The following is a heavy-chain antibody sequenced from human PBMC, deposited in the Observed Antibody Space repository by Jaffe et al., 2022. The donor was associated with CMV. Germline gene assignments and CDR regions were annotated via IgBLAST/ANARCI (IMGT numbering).Heavy chain of an antibody. D-gene: IGHD3-3*01. V-gene: IGHV3-15*01. Sequence: EVQLVESGGGLVKPGGSLRLSCAASGFTFSNAWMSWVRQAPGKGLEWVGRIKSKTDGGTTDYAAPVKGRFTISRDDSKNTLYLQMNSLKTEDTAVYYCTTDLEWLVVYPNWFDPWGQGTLVTVSS. J-gene: IGHJ5*02. CDR2: IKSKTDGGTT. CDR3: TTDLEWLVVYPNWFDP. CDR1: GFTFSNAW.